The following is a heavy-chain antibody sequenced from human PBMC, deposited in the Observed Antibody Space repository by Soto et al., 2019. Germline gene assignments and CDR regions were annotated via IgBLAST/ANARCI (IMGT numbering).Heavy chain of an antibody. CDR2: LHYSGST. CDR3: AAHDSGGYYAEY. J-gene: IGHJ4*02. Sequence: QLQLQESGPGLVKPSETLSLTCTVSGDSVTISDYYWGWIRQPPGKGLEWIGSLHYSGSTYYNPSLKSRVSISGDTSKKQFSLKLTSVTAADAAVYYCAAHDSGGYYAEYWGKGTLVTVSA. V-gene: IGHV4-39*01. D-gene: IGHD3-22*01. CDR1: GDSVTISDYY.